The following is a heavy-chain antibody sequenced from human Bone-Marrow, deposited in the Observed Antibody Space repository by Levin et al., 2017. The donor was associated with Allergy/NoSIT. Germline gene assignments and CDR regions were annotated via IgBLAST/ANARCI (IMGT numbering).Heavy chain of an antibody. CDR1: GGSFSGYY. J-gene: IGHJ6*02. V-gene: IGHV4-34*01. Sequence: SQTLSLTCAVYGGSFSGYYWSWIRQPPGKGLEWIGEINHSGSTNYNPSLKSRVTISVDTSKNQFSLKLSSVTAADTAVYYCARGRRDGYNPTYYYYGMDVWGQGTTVTVSS. CDR2: INHSGST. CDR3: ARGRRDGYNPTYYYYGMDV. D-gene: IGHD5-24*01.